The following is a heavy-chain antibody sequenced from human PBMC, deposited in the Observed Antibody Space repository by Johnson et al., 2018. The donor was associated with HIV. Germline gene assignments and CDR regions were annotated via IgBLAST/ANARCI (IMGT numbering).Heavy chain of an antibody. CDR3: AARIAVADDDAFDI. Sequence: QVQLVESGGGVVQPGGSLRLSCAASGFTFSSYGMHWVRQAPGKGLEWVAFLRYDGSNKYYAASVTGRFTISRDNSKNTLYLQMNSLRAEDTAVYYCAARIAVADDDAFDIWGQGTMVTVSS. CDR1: GFTFSSYG. J-gene: IGHJ3*02. CDR2: LRYDGSNK. D-gene: IGHD6-19*01. V-gene: IGHV3-30*02.